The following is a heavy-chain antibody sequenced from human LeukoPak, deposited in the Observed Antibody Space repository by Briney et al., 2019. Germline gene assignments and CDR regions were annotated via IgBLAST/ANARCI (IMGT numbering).Heavy chain of an antibody. V-gene: IGHV1-69*02. Sequence: GSSVKVSCKASGGTFSSYTISWVRQAPGQGLEWMGRIIPILGIANYAQKFQGRVTITADKSTSTAYMELSSLRSEDTAVYYCARPFIGNYSYGMDVWGKGTTVTVSS. CDR1: GGTFSSYT. CDR3: ARPFIGNYSYGMDV. J-gene: IGHJ6*04. D-gene: IGHD2-15*01. CDR2: IIPILGIA.